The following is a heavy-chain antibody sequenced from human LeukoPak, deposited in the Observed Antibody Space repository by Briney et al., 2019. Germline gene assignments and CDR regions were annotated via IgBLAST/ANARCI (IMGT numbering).Heavy chain of an antibody. Sequence: GESLKISCKGSGYIFTSYWIGWVRQMPGKGLEWMGIIYPGDSDTRYSPSFQGQVTISADKSISTAYLQWSSLKASDTAMYYCARQGASVALPGYDAFDIWGQGTMVTVSS. V-gene: IGHV5-51*01. J-gene: IGHJ3*02. CDR2: IYPGDSDT. CDR3: ARQGASVALPGYDAFDI. D-gene: IGHD1-14*01. CDR1: GYIFTSYW.